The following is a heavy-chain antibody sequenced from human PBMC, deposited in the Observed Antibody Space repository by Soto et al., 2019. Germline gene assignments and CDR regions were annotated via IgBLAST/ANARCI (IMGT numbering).Heavy chain of an antibody. CDR2: IIPIFGTA. Sequence: QVQLVQSGAEVKKPGSSVKVSCKASGGTFSSYAISWVRQAPGQGHEWMGGIIPIFGTAHYARKFQGRVTIKADESTSAASIQLSSLRSEDTAVYSCASHPIAVDAKGRFDYWRQGTLVTVSS. CDR1: GGTFSSYA. CDR3: ASHPIAVDAKGRFDY. J-gene: IGHJ4*02. D-gene: IGHD6-19*01. V-gene: IGHV1-69*01.